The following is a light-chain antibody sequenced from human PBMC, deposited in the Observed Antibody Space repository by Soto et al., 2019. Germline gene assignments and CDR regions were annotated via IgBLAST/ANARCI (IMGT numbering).Light chain of an antibody. CDR1: SSNIGSNY. V-gene: IGLV1-47*02. CDR2: SNN. Sequence: QSVLTQPPSASGTPGQRVTISCSGSSSNIGSNYVYWYQQLPGTAPKLLIYSNNQRPSGGPDRFSGSKSGTSASLAIRGLRSEDEADYYCAAWDDSLSVHYVFGTGTKLTVL. CDR3: AAWDDSLSVHYV. J-gene: IGLJ1*01.